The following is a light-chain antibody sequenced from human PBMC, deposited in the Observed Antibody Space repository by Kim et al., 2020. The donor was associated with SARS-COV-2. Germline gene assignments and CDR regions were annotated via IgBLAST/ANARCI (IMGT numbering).Light chain of an antibody. Sequence: QSALTQPASVSGSPGQSITISCTGTSSDVGSYNLVSWYQQHPGKAPKLMIYEVSKRPSGVSNRFTCSKSGNTASRTISGLQAEDEDDYYCCANAGSLVFGGGTKLTVL. CDR3: CANAGSLV. CDR2: EVS. CDR1: SSDVGSYNL. V-gene: IGLV2-23*02. J-gene: IGLJ2*01.